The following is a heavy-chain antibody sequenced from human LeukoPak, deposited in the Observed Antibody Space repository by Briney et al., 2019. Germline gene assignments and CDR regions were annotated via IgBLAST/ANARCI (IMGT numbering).Heavy chain of an antibody. V-gene: IGHV3-48*03. D-gene: IGHD5-12*01. CDR3: ARDLGGYDFGY. J-gene: IGHJ4*02. CDR2: ITSRGSST. Sequence: RAGGSLRLSCAVSGFTFSSYEMNRVRQAPGKGLEWVSYITSRGSSTHYADSVKGRFTISRDNAKNSLYLQMDSLRAEDTAVYYCARDLGGYDFGYWGQGTLVTVSS. CDR1: GFTFSSYE.